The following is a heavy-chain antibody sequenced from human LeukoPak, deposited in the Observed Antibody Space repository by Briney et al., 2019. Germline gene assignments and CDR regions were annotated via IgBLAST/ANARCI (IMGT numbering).Heavy chain of an antibody. CDR1: GFTVSSNY. CDR3: ARAYSSGWYIPAGY. Sequence: GGSLRLSCAASGFTVSSNYMSWVRQAPGKGLEWVSVVYSGGSTYYADSVKGRFTISRDNSKNTLYLQMNSLRAEDTAVYYCARAYSSGWYIPAGYWGQGTLVTVSS. D-gene: IGHD6-19*01. CDR2: VYSGGST. J-gene: IGHJ4*02. V-gene: IGHV3-66*01.